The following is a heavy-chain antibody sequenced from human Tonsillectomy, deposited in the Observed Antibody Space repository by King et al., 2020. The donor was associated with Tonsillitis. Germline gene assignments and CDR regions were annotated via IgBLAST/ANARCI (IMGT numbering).Heavy chain of an antibody. J-gene: IGHJ3*02. CDR1: GFTLSNAW. CDR3: TAAGLGDYGDYLDAFDI. CDR2: IKSKTDGGTI. D-gene: IGHD4-17*01. Sequence: VQLVESGGGLVKPGGSIRLSCAASGFTLSNAWMSWVRQATGKGLEWVGRIKSKTDGGTIDYAAPVNGRFTISRDDSKNTMYLQMNSLKTEDTGVYYCTAAGLGDYGDYLDAFDIWGQGTMVTVSS. V-gene: IGHV3-15*01.